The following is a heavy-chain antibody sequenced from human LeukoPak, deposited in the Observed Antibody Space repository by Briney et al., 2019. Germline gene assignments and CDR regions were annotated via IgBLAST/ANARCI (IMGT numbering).Heavy chain of an antibody. CDR1: GGSISSSYW. V-gene: IGHV4-4*02. D-gene: IGHD3-3*01. J-gene: IGHJ5*02. Sequence: SETLSLTCGVSGGSISSSYWWSWVRQPPGKGLEWIGEIYHSGSTNYNPSLKSRVTISMDKSKNQFSLNLSSVTAADTAVYYCARGGDFWSGYRNWFDPWGQGTLVTVSS. CDR2: IYHSGST. CDR3: ARGGDFWSGYRNWFDP.